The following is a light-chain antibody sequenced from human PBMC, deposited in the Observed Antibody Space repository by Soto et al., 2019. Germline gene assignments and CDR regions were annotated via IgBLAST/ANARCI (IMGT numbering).Light chain of an antibody. V-gene: IGKV3-11*01. J-gene: IGKJ1*01. CDR1: QSVSSY. Sequence: IVFSQSPTTLSLSPGERATLSCRASQSVSSYLAWYQQKPGQAPRRLIYDASNRATGIPARFSGSGSGTEFTLTIISLQPDDFATDYCQQYNNYWSFGQGTKVDNK. CDR3: QQYNNYWS. CDR2: DAS.